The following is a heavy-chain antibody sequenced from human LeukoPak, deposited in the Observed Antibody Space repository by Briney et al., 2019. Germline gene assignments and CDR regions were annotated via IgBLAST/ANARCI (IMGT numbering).Heavy chain of an antibody. D-gene: IGHD3-22*01. CDR3: ARAYDSSGYYPLGAFDI. CDR2: IWYDGSNK. J-gene: IGHJ3*02. Sequence: GRSLRLSCAAAGFTVSSYGMHWVRQAPGKGLEWVAVIWYDGSNKYYADSVKGRFTISRDNSKNPLYLQMNSLRAEDTAVYYCARAYDSSGYYPLGAFDIWGQGTMVTVSS. CDR1: GFTVSSYG. V-gene: IGHV3-33*01.